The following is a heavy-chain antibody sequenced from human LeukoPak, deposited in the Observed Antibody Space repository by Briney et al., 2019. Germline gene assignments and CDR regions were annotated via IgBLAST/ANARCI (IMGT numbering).Heavy chain of an antibody. V-gene: IGHV5-51*01. Sequence: GESLKISCKGSGYSFTSYWIGWVRQMPGKGAEWMGIIYPGESDTRYSPSFQGQVTISADKSISTAYLQWSSLKASDTAMYYCARHHCSSTSCYLGYYYGMDVWGQGTTVTVSS. J-gene: IGHJ6*02. D-gene: IGHD2-2*01. CDR2: IYPGESDT. CDR1: GYSFTSYW. CDR3: ARHHCSSTSCYLGYYYGMDV.